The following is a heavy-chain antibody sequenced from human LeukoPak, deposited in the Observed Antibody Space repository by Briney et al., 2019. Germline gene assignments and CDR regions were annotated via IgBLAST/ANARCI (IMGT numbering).Heavy chain of an antibody. CDR3: AKGVYSSWTNWFDP. CDR2: ISYDGSNK. CDR1: GFTFSSYG. J-gene: IGHJ5*02. V-gene: IGHV3-30*18. D-gene: IGHD6-13*01. Sequence: GGSLRLSCAASGFTFSSYGTHWVRQAPGKGLEWMAVISYDGSNKYYADSVKGRFTNSRDNSKNTLYLQMNSLRAEDTAVYYCAKGVYSSWTNWFDPWGQGTLVTVSS.